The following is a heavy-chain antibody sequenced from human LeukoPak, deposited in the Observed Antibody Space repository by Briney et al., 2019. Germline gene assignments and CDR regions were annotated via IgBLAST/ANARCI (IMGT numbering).Heavy chain of an antibody. Sequence: PSETLSLTCTVSGGSISSYYWSWIRQPPGKGLEWIGYIYYTGNTNYNPSLKSRVTISVDASKNQFSLNLSSVTAADTAVYYCARDRDSSWYRPDYGMDVWGQGTTVTVSS. CDR3: ARDRDSSWYRPDYGMDV. CDR2: IYYTGNT. V-gene: IGHV4-59*12. CDR1: GGSISSYY. D-gene: IGHD6-13*01. J-gene: IGHJ6*02.